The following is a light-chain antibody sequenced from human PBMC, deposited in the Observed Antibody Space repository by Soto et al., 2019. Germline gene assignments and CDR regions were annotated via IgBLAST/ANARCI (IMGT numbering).Light chain of an antibody. CDR1: QSVSSN. J-gene: IGKJ1*01. CDR3: QQYNNWPPWT. Sequence: EIVLTQSPGTLSLSQGERATLSCRASQSVSSNLAWYQQKPGQAPRLLIYVASTRATGIPARFSGSGSGTEFTLTISSLQSEDFAVYYCQQYNNWPPWTFGQGTKVDIK. V-gene: IGKV3-15*01. CDR2: VAS.